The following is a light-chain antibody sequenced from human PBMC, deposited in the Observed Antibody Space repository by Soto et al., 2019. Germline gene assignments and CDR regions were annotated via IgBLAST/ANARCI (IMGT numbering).Light chain of an antibody. CDR3: QQYNTYPYT. CDR1: QSISAW. J-gene: IGKJ2*01. CDR2: DAA. V-gene: IGKV1-5*01. Sequence: DIQMIQSPSTLSASVGDTVTITCRASQSISAWLAWYQQKPGKAPNLLIFDAASLKSGVPSRFSGSGSGTEFTLTISSLQPEDFAAYYCQQYNTYPYTFGQGTKLEIK.